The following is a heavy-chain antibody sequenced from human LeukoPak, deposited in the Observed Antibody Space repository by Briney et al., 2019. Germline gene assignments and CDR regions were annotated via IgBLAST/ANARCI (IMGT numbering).Heavy chain of an antibody. Sequence: SETLSLTCTVSGGSISSGDYYWSWIRQPPGKGLEWIGYIYYSGSTYYNPSLKSRVTISVDTSKSQFSLKLSSVTAADTAVYYCARVLFDNSWFDPWGQGTLVTVSS. V-gene: IGHV4-30-4*01. CDR2: IYYSGST. CDR3: ARVLFDNSWFDP. J-gene: IGHJ5*02. CDR1: GGSISSGDYY. D-gene: IGHD3-9*01.